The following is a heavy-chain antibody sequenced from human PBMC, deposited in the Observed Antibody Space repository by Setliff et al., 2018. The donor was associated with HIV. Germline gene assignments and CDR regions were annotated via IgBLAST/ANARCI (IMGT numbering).Heavy chain of an antibody. CDR3: ARAAILVYASPLDS. Sequence: ASVKVSCKASGYTFTSYYMHWVRQAPGQGLEWMGIINPSGGSTSYAEKFQGRATVTRDSSTSTIYMELRSLRFDDTAVYYCARAAILVYASPLDSWGQGTLVTVSS. CDR1: GYTFTSYY. CDR2: INPSGGST. D-gene: IGHD2-8*01. V-gene: IGHV1-46*01. J-gene: IGHJ4*02.